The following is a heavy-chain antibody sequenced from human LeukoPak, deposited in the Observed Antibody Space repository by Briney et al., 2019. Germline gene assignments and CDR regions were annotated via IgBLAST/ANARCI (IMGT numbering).Heavy chain of an antibody. CDR2: IYTIGST. CDR3: AIAARSWEYFDY. J-gene: IGHJ4*02. CDR1: GGSISSYY. V-gene: IGHV4-4*07. Sequence: SETLSLTCTVPGGSISSYYWSWIRQPAGKGLEWIGRIYTIGSTNYNPSLKSRVTMSVDTSKNQFSLKLSSVTSADTAVYYCAIAARSWEYFDYWGQGTLVTVSS. D-gene: IGHD6-6*01.